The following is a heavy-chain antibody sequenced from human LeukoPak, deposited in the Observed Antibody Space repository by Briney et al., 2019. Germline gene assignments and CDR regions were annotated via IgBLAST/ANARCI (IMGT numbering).Heavy chain of an antibody. CDR1: GYTFTSYY. J-gene: IGHJ4*02. D-gene: IGHD2-15*01. V-gene: IGHV1-46*01. CDR2: INPSGGST. CDR3: ARAFPGGSFLDY. Sequence: ASVKVSCKASGYTFTSYYIHWVRQAPGQGLEWMGIINPSGGSTSYAQKFQGRVTMTRDTSTSTVYMELSSLRSEDTAMYYCARAFPGGSFLDYWGQGTLVTVSS.